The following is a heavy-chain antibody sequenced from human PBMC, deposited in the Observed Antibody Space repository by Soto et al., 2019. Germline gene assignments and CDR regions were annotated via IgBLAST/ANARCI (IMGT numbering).Heavy chain of an antibody. J-gene: IGHJ3*02. CDR3: AKDHDYGDYVGDFDI. CDR1: GFTFSSYG. Sequence: QVQLVESGGGVVQPGRSLRLSCAASGFTFSSYGMHWVRQAPGKGLEWVAVISYDGSNKYYADSVKGRFTISRDNSKNTLYLQMTSLRAEDTAVYYCAKDHDYGDYVGDFDICGQGTMVTVSS. D-gene: IGHD4-17*01. CDR2: ISYDGSNK. V-gene: IGHV3-30*18.